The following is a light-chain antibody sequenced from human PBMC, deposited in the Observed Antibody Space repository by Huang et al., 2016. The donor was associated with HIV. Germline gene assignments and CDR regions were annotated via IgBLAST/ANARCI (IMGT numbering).Light chain of an antibody. CDR1: QTITTY. CDR2: AAS. J-gene: IGKJ4*01. V-gene: IGKV1-39*01. Sequence: DIQMTQSPSSLSASVGDRVIMTCRASQTITTYLIWYQQRPGEAPKLLIYAASSLHSGVPSRFSGSGSGTDFTLTISSLQPEDFATYYCQQSYSSLLSFGGGTKVAIK. CDR3: QQSYSSLLS.